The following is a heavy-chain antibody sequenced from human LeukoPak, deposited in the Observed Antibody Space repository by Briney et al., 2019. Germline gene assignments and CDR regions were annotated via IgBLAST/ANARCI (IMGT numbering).Heavy chain of an antibody. V-gene: IGHV4-39*01. CDR2: IYNSGST. J-gene: IGHJ4*02. D-gene: IGHD3-3*01. CDR1: GGSISSSSYY. Sequence: SETLSLTCTVSGGSISSSSYYWGWIRQPPGKGLEWIGSIYNSGSTYYNPSLKSRVTISVDTSKNQFSLKLSSVTAADTAVYYCAGRYYDFWSGSKEIFDYWGQGTLVTVSS. CDR3: AGRYYDFWSGSKEIFDY.